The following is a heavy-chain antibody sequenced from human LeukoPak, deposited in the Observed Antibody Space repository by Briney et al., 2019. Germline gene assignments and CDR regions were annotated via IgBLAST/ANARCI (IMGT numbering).Heavy chain of an antibody. CDR1: GGSISGYY. Sequence: PSETLSLTCTVSGGSISGYYWSWIRKPPGKGLEWIGFIYYSGSTKYNPSLKSRVTISVDTSKNQFSLKLTSVTAADTAVYYCARYGSGSYSDDHFQHWGQGTLVTVSS. D-gene: IGHD3-10*01. V-gene: IGHV4-59*08. CDR2: IYYSGST. CDR3: ARYGSGSYSDDHFQH. J-gene: IGHJ1*01.